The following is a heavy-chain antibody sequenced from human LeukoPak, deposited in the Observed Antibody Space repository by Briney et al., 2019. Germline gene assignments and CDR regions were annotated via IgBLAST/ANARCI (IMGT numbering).Heavy chain of an antibody. CDR1: GDPINSHF. CDR2: IYYTGST. D-gene: IGHD3-22*01. V-gene: IGHV4-59*08. CDR3: ARLARSYYYDTSGFDAFDV. J-gene: IGHJ3*01. Sequence: NPSETLSLTCNVSGDPINSHFWTWIRQPPGKGLECIGYIYYTGSTNYNPSLKGRVTISIDTSRNQFSLRLSSVTAADAAVFYCARLARSYYYDTSGFDAFDVWGPGALVTVSS.